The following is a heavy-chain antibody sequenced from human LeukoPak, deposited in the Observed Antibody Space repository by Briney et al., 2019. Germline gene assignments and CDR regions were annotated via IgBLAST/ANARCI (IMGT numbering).Heavy chain of an antibody. J-gene: IGHJ4*02. CDR2: IWYDGSNI. V-gene: IGHV3-33*01. CDR3: ARDFQQQPDY. D-gene: IGHD6-13*01. CDR1: GFSFSSYG. Sequence: GGSLRLSCAASGFSFSSYGMHWVRQAPGKGLEWVAVIWYDGSNIYYADSVKGRFTISRDNSKNTVYLQMNSLRAEDTAVYYCARDFQQQPDYWGQGTLVTVSS.